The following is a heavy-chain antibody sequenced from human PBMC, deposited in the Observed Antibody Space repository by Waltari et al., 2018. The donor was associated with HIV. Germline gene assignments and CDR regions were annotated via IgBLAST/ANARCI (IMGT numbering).Heavy chain of an antibody. CDR2: ISSSSSYI. D-gene: IGHD6-13*01. V-gene: IGHV3-21*01. CDR3: ARDFSGAAGYFDY. Sequence: EVQLVESGGGLVKPGGSLRLSCAASGFTFSSYRMHWVRQAPGKGLEWVSSISSSSSYIYYADSVKGRFTISRDNAKNSLYLQMNSLRAEDTAVYYCARDFSGAAGYFDYWGQGTLVTVSS. J-gene: IGHJ4*02. CDR1: GFTFSSYR.